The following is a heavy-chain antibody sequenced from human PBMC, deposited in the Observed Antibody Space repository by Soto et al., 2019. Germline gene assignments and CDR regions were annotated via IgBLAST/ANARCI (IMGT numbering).Heavy chain of an antibody. Sequence: SETLSLNCTVSGGSISSCGHYWSWIRQDPGKGLEWIGYIYYSGSTYYNPSLKSRVTISVDTSKNQFSLKLSSVTAADTAVYYCARGTQQLVNAIDIRGQGTMVTVSS. D-gene: IGHD6-13*01. V-gene: IGHV4-31*03. CDR3: ARGTQQLVNAIDI. CDR1: GGSISSCGHY. J-gene: IGHJ3*02. CDR2: IYYSGST.